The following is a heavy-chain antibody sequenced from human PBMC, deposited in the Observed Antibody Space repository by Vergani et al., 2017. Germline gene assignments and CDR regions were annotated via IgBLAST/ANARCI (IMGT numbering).Heavy chain of an antibody. Sequence: QVQLVQSGAEVKKPGASVKVSCKASGYTFTSYYMHWVRQAPGQGLEWMGIINPSGGSTSYAQKFQGRVTMTRDTSTTTVYMELSSLRSEDTAVYYCARDGDSYDFWSGSNWYFDLWGRGTLVTVSS. CDR3: ARDGDSYDFWSGSNWYFDL. J-gene: IGHJ2*01. CDR1: GYTFTSYY. D-gene: IGHD3-3*01. CDR2: INPSGGST. V-gene: IGHV1-46*01.